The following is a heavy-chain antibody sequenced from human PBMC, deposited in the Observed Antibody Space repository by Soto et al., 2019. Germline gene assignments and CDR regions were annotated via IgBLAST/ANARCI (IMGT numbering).Heavy chain of an antibody. CDR2: IIPIFGTA. Sequence: SVKVSGKASGGTFSSYAISWVRQAPGQGLEWMGGIIPIFGTAKYSQKFQGRVIIERDTSASTAYMELSSLRSEDTAVYYCARGGYFDSSNYLAYWGLGTLVTVSS. CDR3: ARGGYFDSSNYLAY. J-gene: IGHJ4*02. D-gene: IGHD3-22*01. V-gene: IGHV1-69*05. CDR1: GGTFSSYA.